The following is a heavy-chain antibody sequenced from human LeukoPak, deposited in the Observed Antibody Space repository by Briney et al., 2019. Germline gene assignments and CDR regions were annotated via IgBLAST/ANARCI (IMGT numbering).Heavy chain of an antibody. V-gene: IGHV4-39*01. Sequence: PSETLSLTCTVSGGSISSSSYYWGWIRQPPGKGLEWIGSIYYSGSTYYNPSLKSRVTISVDTSKNQFSLKLSSVTAADTAVYYCARVLTIFGVVRAFDIWGQGTMVTVSS. CDR1: GGSISSSSYY. D-gene: IGHD3-3*01. J-gene: IGHJ3*02. CDR3: ARVLTIFGVVRAFDI. CDR2: IYYSGST.